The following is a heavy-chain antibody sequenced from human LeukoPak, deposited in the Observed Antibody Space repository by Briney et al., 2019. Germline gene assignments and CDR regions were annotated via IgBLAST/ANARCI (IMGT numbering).Heavy chain of an antibody. Sequence: SETLSLTCTVSGGSISSYYWSWIRQPPGKGLEWIGYIFHSGSTKYNPSLKSRVTISVDTSKNQFSLKLSSVTAADTAVYYCARYGSAWAFDYWGQGALVTVSS. V-gene: IGHV4-59*08. CDR2: IFHSGST. J-gene: IGHJ4*02. CDR1: GGSISSYY. CDR3: ARYGSAWAFDY. D-gene: IGHD1-26*01.